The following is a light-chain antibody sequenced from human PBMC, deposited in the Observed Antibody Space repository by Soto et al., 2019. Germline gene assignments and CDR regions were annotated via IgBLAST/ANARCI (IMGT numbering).Light chain of an antibody. V-gene: IGLV1-44*01. J-gene: IGLJ2*01. CDR1: TSNIGINT. Sequence: QAVVTQPPSVSGTPGQRVSISCSGSTSNIGINTVNWYQQLPGTAPKLLIYSNTQRPSGVPERFSGSKSGTSASLAISGLRSEDEADYYCAAWDDALGGLVVFGGGTKLTVL. CDR2: SNT. CDR3: AAWDDALGGLVV.